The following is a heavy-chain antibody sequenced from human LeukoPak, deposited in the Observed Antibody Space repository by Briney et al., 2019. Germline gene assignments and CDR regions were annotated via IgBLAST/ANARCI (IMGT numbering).Heavy chain of an antibody. J-gene: IGHJ6*03. D-gene: IGHD3-16*01. Sequence: SETLSLTCTVSGDSISTYYWSWIRQPPGKGLEWIGYIYYRVTSDYNPSLKSRVTMSVDMSTRQISLKLSSVTAADTAVYYCARETSQKGAHYMDVWGKGTTVTISS. CDR1: GDSISTYY. V-gene: IGHV4-59*01. CDR3: ARETSQKGAHYMDV. CDR2: IYYRVTS.